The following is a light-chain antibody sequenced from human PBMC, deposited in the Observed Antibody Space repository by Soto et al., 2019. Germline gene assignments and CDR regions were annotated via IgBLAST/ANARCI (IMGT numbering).Light chain of an antibody. Sequence: DIQMTQSPSTLSASLGDRVTITCRASQSISSWLAWYQQKPGKAPKLLIYEASKLATGVPSRISGSGSGTEFTLTISSLQPDDFATYYCQQYTNYPWTFGQGTKVDIK. CDR2: EAS. J-gene: IGKJ1*01. V-gene: IGKV1-5*03. CDR1: QSISSW. CDR3: QQYTNYPWT.